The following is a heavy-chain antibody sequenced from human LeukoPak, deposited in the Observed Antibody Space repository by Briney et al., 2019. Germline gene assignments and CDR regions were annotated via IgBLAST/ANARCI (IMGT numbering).Heavy chain of an antibody. CDR2: ISGSGGST. J-gene: IGHJ5*02. V-gene: IGHV3-23*01. CDR1: GFTFSSYA. Sequence: GESLKISCAASGFTFSSYAMSWVRQAPGKGLEWVSAISGSGGSTYYADSVKGRFTISRDNSKNTLYLQMNSLRAEDTAVYYCARHGRNWFDPWGQGTLVTVSS. D-gene: IGHD1-26*01. CDR3: ARHGRNWFDP.